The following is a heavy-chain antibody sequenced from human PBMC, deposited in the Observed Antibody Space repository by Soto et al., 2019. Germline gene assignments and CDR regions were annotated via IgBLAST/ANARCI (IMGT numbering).Heavy chain of an antibody. Sequence: PGESLKISCKGSGYSFTSYWIGWVRQMPGKGLEWMGIIYPGDSDTRYSPTFQGQVTISADKSISTAYLQLISLKASDTAMYYCARLPPQGGAYYYGMDVWGQGTTVTVSS. J-gene: IGHJ6*02. CDR3: ARLPPQGGAYYYGMDV. D-gene: IGHD1-26*01. CDR2: IYPGDSDT. V-gene: IGHV5-51*01. CDR1: GYSFTSYW.